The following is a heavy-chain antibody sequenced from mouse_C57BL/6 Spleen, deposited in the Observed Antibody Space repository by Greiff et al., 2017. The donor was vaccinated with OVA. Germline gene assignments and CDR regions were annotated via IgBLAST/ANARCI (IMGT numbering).Heavy chain of an antibody. CDR2: ISSGSSTI. J-gene: IGHJ2*01. D-gene: IGHD1-1*01. CDR1: GFTFSDYG. CDR3: ARRLDYYGPFDD. V-gene: IGHV5-17*01. Sequence: DVKLVESGGGLVKPGGSLKLSCAASGFTFSDYGMHWVRQAPEKGLEWVAYISSGSSTIYYADTVKGRFTISSDNAKNTLFLQMTSLRSEDTAMYYCARRLDYYGPFDDWGQGTTLTVSS.